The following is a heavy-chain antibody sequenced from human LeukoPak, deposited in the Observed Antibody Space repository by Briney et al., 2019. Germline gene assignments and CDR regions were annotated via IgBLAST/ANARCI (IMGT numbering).Heavy chain of an antibody. D-gene: IGHD3-16*02. Sequence: KSSETLSFTCTVSGGSISSYYWSWIRQPPGKGLEWIGYIYYSGSTNYNPSLKSRVTISVDTSKNQFSLKLSSVTAADTAVYYCARHAPPYDYVWGSYRNQIDYWGQGTLVTVSS. J-gene: IGHJ4*02. CDR3: ARHAPPYDYVWGSYRNQIDY. CDR1: GGSISSYY. CDR2: IYYSGST. V-gene: IGHV4-59*08.